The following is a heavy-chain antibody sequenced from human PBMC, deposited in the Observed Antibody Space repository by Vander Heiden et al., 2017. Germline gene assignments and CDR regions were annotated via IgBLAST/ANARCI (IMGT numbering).Heavy chain of an antibody. CDR3: AREVRDYGSGSYFRAN. CDR2: SYYSGST. V-gene: IGHV4-31*03. CDR1: GGSIISCGYY. J-gene: IGHJ4*02. D-gene: IGHD3-10*01. Sequence: QVQLQESGPGLVKPSQTLSLTCTVSGGSIISCGYYWSWIRQHPGKGLEWIGYSYYSGSTYYNPSLKSRVTISVDTSKNQFSLKLSSVTAADTAVYYCAREVRDYGSGSYFRANWGQGTLVTVSS.